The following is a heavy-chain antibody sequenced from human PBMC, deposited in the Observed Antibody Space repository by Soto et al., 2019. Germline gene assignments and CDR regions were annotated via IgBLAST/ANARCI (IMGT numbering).Heavy chain of an antibody. CDR1: GFPFSDAA. CDR2: IRSKANNYAT. Sequence: EVQLVEAGGGVVQPGGSLKLSCAASGFPFSDAAVHWVRQPSGKGLEWVGRIRSKANNYATTYAASLKGRVTISRDDSRNTAFLKINSLKVDDTAVYYCTRHQATDGGDSDPPFDCWGQGTLVTVSS. J-gene: IGHJ4*02. D-gene: IGHD2-21*02. V-gene: IGHV3-73*02. CDR3: TRHQATDGGDSDPPFDC.